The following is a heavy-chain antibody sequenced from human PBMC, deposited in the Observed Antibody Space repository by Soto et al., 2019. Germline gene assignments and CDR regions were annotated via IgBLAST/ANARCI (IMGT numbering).Heavy chain of an antibody. V-gene: IGHV3-30*18. Sequence: PGGSLRLSCAASGFTFSSYGMHWVRQAPGKGLEWVAVISYDGSNKYYADSVKGRFTISRDNSKNTLYLQMNSLRAEDTAVYYCAKGLYQLLFFAGDYWGQGTLVTVSS. J-gene: IGHJ4*02. CDR2: ISYDGSNK. CDR3: AKGLYQLLFFAGDY. CDR1: GFTFSSYG. D-gene: IGHD2-2*01.